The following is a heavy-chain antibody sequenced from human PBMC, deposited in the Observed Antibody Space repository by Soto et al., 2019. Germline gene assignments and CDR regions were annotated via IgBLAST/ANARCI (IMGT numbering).Heavy chain of an antibody. Sequence: QVQLQQWGAGLLKPSETLSLTCAVYGGSFSGYYWSWIRQPPGKGLEWIGEINHSGSTNYNPSLKSRVTRSVDPAKNQFSLKLSSVTAADTAVYYCARVTLLQSGSLDYWGQGTLVTVSS. CDR1: GGSFSGYY. J-gene: IGHJ4*02. CDR3: ARVTLLQSGSLDY. V-gene: IGHV4-34*01. CDR2: INHSGST. D-gene: IGHD1-1*01.